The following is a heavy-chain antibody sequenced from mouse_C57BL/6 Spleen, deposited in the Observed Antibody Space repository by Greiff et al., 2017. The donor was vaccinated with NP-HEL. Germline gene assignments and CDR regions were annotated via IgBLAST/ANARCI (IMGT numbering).Heavy chain of an antibody. D-gene: IGHD2-1*01. J-gene: IGHJ1*03. CDR3: AREVYYGKGGWYFDV. V-gene: IGHV5-17*01. CDR2: ISSGSSTI. Sequence: EVQRVESGGGLVKPGGSLKLSCAASGFTFSDYGMHWVRQAPEKGLEWVAYISSGSSTIYYADTVKGRFTISRDNAKTTLFLQMTSLRSEDTAMYYCAREVYYGKGGWYFDVWGTGTTVTVSS. CDR1: GFTFSDYG.